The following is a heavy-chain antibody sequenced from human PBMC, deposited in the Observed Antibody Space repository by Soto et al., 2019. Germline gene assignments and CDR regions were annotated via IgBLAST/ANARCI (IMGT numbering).Heavy chain of an antibody. V-gene: IGHV3-23*01. CDR3: TKLGVPGTKFFDY. D-gene: IGHD6-19*01. J-gene: IGHJ4*02. Sequence: GGSLRLSCVASGFTFTNFGMSWVRQAPGKGLEWVSSISGGGGSTYYADSVQGRFTTSRDNSRNTLYLQMNSLTAEDTAAYYCTKLGVPGTKFFDYWGQGTMVTVSS. CDR1: GFTFTNFG. CDR2: ISGGGGST.